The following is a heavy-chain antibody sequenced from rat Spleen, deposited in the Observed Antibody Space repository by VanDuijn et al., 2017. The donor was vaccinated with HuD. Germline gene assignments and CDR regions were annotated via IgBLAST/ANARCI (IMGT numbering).Heavy chain of an antibody. CDR3: TRDGTTGIFAYVLDA. CDR1: GFSLTSYG. Sequence: QVQLKESGPGLVQPSQTLSLTCTVSGFSLTSYGVSWVRQPPGKGLEWMGGIWDDGSTNYNSALKSRLSISRDPSKSQVFLKMNSLQTDDTGTYYCTRDGTTGIFAYVLDAWGQGASVTVSS. V-gene: IGHV2-4*01. D-gene: IGHD1-9*01. J-gene: IGHJ4*01. CDR2: IWDDGST.